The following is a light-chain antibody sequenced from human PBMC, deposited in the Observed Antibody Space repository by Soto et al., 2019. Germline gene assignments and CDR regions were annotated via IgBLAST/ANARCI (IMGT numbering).Light chain of an antibody. CDR1: SSDVGGYTY. V-gene: IGLV2-14*03. CDR3: SSYTTTTTLEVL. J-gene: IGLJ2*01. Sequence: QSALTQPASVSGSPGQSITISCTGTSSDVGGYTYVSWYQQHPGKAPKLMIYNVFNRPSGVSNRFSGSKSGKTAYLTISGLQAEDEADYYCSSYTTTTTLEVLFGGGTKLTVL. CDR2: NVF.